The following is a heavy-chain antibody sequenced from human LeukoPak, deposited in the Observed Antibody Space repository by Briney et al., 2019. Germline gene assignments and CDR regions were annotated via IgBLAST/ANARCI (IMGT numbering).Heavy chain of an antibody. Sequence: ASVKVSCKASGYTFTTYEINWVRQATGQGLEWMGWMNPNSGNTVFAQKFQGRVTMTRDTSITTAYMEMSRLRSDDTALYYCARSPHILTGENFDYWGQGTLVTVSS. D-gene: IGHD3-9*01. V-gene: IGHV1-8*01. CDR1: GYTFTTYE. J-gene: IGHJ4*02. CDR3: ARSPHILTGENFDY. CDR2: MNPNSGNT.